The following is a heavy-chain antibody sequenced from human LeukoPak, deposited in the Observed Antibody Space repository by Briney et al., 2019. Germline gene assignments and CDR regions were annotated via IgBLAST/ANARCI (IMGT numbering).Heavy chain of an antibody. CDR3: AKKGGFEYSSSSIGTVNCYYYMDV. Sequence: HPGGSLRLSCAVSGFTFSSYWMSWVRQAPGKGLEWVANINQDGSEKYYVDSVKGRFTISRDNAKNSLYLQMNNLRAEDTAVYYCAKKGGFEYSSSSIGTVNCYYYMDVWGKGTTVTVSS. CDR1: GFTFSSYW. CDR2: INQDGSEK. D-gene: IGHD6-6*01. V-gene: IGHV3-7*01. J-gene: IGHJ6*03.